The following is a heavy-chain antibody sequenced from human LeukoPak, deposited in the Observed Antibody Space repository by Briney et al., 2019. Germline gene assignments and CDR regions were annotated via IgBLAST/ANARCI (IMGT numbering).Heavy chain of an antibody. V-gene: IGHV3-23*01. CDR2: IIGNGVTT. CDR3: AREIGVGTLDF. D-gene: IGHD4-23*01. Sequence: PGGSLRLSCAASGFTITSYAMNWVRQAPGKGLEWVSVIIGNGVTTYYADSVKGRFTISRDNSKNTVFLQVNGLRAEDTAVYYCAREIGVGTLDFWGQGTLVIVSS. J-gene: IGHJ4*02. CDR1: GFTITSYA.